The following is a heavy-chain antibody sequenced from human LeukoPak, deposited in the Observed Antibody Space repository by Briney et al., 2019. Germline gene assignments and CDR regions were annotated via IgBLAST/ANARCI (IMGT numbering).Heavy chain of an antibody. D-gene: IGHD6-13*01. CDR3: ARVIAAAGDV. CDR1: GITLSNYG. CDR2: ISSSSSYI. J-gene: IGHJ6*04. V-gene: IGHV3-21*01. Sequence: GGSLRLSCAVSGITLSNYGMSWVRQAPGKGLEWVSSISSSSSYIYYADSVKGRFTISRDNAKNSLYLQMNSLRAEDTAVYYCARVIAAAGDVWGKGTTVTVSS.